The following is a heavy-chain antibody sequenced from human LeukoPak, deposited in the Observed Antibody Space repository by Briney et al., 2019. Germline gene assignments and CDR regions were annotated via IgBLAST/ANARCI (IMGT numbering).Heavy chain of an antibody. Sequence: SETLSLTCTVSGGPISSGSYYWSWTRLPAGKGLEWIGRIYTSGSTNYNPSLKSRVIISVDTSKNQFSLKLSSVTAADTAVYYCARVLSGSYFQHWGQGTLVTVSS. CDR1: GGPISSGSYY. V-gene: IGHV4-61*02. J-gene: IGHJ1*01. CDR3: ARVLSGSYFQH. D-gene: IGHD1-26*01. CDR2: IYTSGST.